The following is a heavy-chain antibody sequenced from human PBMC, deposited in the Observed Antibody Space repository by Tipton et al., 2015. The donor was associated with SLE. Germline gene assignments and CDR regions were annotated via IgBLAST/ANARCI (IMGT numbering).Heavy chain of an antibody. V-gene: IGHV1-18*04. CDR3: ARVRVDTAMGVFDF. D-gene: IGHD5-18*01. CDR2: IITYNGNT. CDR1: GYSFTTYW. Sequence: QLVQSGAEEKKPGESLKISCKGSGYSFTTYWIGWVRQMPGKGLEWMGIITYNGNTNYAQKLQGRVTMTSDTSTSTAYMELRSLRSDDTAIYYCARVRVDTAMGVFDFWGQGTLVTVSS. J-gene: IGHJ4*02.